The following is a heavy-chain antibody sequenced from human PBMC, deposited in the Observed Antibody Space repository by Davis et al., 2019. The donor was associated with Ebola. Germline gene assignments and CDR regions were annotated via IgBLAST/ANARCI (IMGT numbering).Heavy chain of an antibody. Sequence: PGGSLRLSCSGSGFNFTRYSMNWVRQAPGKGLEWLSYMSSSGSSIEYADSVKGRFTISRDNAKSSVYLQMDSLRDEDTALYYCAREGDNGALHDFWGQGARVIVSS. CDR1: GFNFTRYS. J-gene: IGHJ4*02. CDR2: MSSSGSSI. CDR3: AREGDNGALHDF. D-gene: IGHD2-21*02. V-gene: IGHV3-48*02.